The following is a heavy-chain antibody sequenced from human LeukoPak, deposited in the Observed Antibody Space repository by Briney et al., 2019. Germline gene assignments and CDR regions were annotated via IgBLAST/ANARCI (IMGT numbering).Heavy chain of an antibody. Sequence: GRSLRLSCAASQFSFNNYPMHWVRQAPGKGLEWVATIAYDGSNIFYADSVKGRFTISRDNAKNSLYLQMNSLRAGDTAVYYCARGKGSARNYYYYGMDVWGQGTTVTVS. J-gene: IGHJ6*02. CDR1: QFSFNNYP. CDR2: IAYDGSNI. D-gene: IGHD3-10*01. V-gene: IGHV3-30-3*01. CDR3: ARGKGSARNYYYYGMDV.